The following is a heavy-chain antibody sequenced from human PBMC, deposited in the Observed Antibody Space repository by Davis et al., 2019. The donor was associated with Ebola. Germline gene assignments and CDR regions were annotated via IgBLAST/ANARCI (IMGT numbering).Heavy chain of an antibody. J-gene: IGHJ1*01. CDR2: IASDTDI. D-gene: IGHD3-10*01. CDR3: VRDWFGESD. CDR1: GFPFDDYT. Sequence: GGSLRLSCAASGFPFDDYTMHWVRQTPGKGLEWVSYIASDTDIYYADSVKGRFTISRVNARNSLYLQMNSLRDEDTAVYYCVRDWFGESDWGQGTLVTVST. V-gene: IGHV3-48*02.